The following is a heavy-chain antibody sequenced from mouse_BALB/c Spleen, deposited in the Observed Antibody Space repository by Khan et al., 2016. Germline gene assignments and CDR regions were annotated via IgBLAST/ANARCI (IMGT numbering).Heavy chain of an antibody. CDR2: IDPANGYT. D-gene: IGHD1-1*01. J-gene: IGHJ1*01. CDR1: GLNIQGPY. Sequence: VPLQQFGAELVKPGASSQLSFPASGLNIQGPYMHWVKPRPGQGLEWVGRIDPANGYTKYDPKFQGKATITADTSSHTAYLQLSSLASEDTAVYYCARYGSSDWYFDVWGAGTTVTVSS. CDR3: ARYGSSDWYFDV. V-gene: IGHV14-3*02.